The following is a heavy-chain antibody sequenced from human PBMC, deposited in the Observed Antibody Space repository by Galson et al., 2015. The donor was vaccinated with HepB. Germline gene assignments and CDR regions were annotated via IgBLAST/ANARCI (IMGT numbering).Heavy chain of an antibody. D-gene: IGHD6-19*01. CDR3: AREPLYSSGWYYFDY. J-gene: IGHJ4*02. V-gene: IGHV3-64*01. Sequence: SLRLSCAASGFTFSSYAMHWVRQAPGKGLEYVSAISSNGGSTYYANSVKDRFTISRDNSKNTLYLQMGSLRAEDMAVYYCAREPLYSSGWYYFDYWGQGTLVTVSS. CDR1: GFTFSSYA. CDR2: ISSNGGST.